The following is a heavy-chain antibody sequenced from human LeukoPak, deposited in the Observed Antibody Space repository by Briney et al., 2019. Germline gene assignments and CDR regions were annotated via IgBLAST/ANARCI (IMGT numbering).Heavy chain of an antibody. Sequence: SQTLSLTCVISGDIVSSNSASWNWVRQSPSRGREWLGRTYYGSKWYNDYAVSVKGRITINPDTSKNQFSLQLNSVTPEDTAVYYCAGGVTTPFDYWGQGTLVTVSS. D-gene: IGHD4-17*01. CDR3: AGGVTTPFDY. CDR2: TYYGSKWYN. CDR1: GDIVSSNSAS. J-gene: IGHJ4*02. V-gene: IGHV6-1*01.